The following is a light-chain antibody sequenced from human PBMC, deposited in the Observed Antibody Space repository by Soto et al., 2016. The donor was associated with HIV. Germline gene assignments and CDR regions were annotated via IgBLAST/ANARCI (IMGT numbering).Light chain of an antibody. CDR1: QGISSY. Sequence: DIQLTQSPSFLSASVGDRVTITCRASQGISSYLAWYQQRPGTAPNLLIYAASSLQSGVPSNFSGSGSGTDFTLTISNVQPEDFATYYCQQSYSSPETFGPGRRWKLN. J-gene: IGKJ1*01. CDR2: AAS. CDR3: QQSYSSPET. V-gene: IGKV1-39*01.